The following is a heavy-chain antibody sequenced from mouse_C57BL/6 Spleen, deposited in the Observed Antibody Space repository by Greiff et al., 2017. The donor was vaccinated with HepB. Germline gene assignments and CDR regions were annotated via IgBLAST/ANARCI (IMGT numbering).Heavy chain of an antibody. V-gene: IGHV5-15*01. J-gene: IGHJ3*01. D-gene: IGHD1-1*01. CDR2: ISNLAYSI. CDR3: ARHGYYGSSPWFAY. Sequence: EVQGVESGGGLVQPGGSLKLSCAASGFTFSDYGMAWVRQAPRKGPEWVAFISNLAYSIYYADTVTGRFTISRENAKNTLYLEMSSLRSEDTAMYYCARHGYYGSSPWFAYWGQGTLVTVSA. CDR1: GFTFSDYG.